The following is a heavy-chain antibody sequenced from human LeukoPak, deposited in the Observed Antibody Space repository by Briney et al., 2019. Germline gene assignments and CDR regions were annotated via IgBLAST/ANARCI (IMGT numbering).Heavy chain of an antibody. Sequence: HPGGSLRLSCEGSGFTFSSFEMNWVRQAPGKGLEWLSYIGSGGRTIYYADSVKGRFTISRDNARNSLYLQMNSLRAEDTAVSHCAREDSRDALDIWGQGTMVTVSS. CDR3: AREDSRDALDI. CDR1: GFTFSSFE. J-gene: IGHJ3*02. D-gene: IGHD3-22*01. V-gene: IGHV3-48*03. CDR2: IGSGGRTI.